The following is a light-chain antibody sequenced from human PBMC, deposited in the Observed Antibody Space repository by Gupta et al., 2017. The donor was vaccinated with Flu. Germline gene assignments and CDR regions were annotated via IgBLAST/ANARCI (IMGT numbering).Light chain of an antibody. V-gene: IGKV4-1*01. CDR1: RRSLQSCNDKNY. CDR2: LAS. J-gene: IGKJ2*01. CDR3: QQDDNTPYT. Sequence: LREGATTNCRTSRRSLQSCNDKNYLAWYQQKPGQSPKLLIYLASTRASGVPDRISGSGSGTDFSLTISSLQAEDVGVYYCQQDDNTPYTFGQGTKVEVK.